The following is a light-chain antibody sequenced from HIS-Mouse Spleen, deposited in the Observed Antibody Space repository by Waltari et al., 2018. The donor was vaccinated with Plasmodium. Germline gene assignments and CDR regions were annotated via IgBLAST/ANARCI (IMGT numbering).Light chain of an antibody. Sequence: EIVMTHTPAPLSVSPGERASLPCRASQSVSSKLAWYKQKSGQAPRLPIYGASTRATGIPARFSGSGSGTEFTLTISSLQSEDFAVYYCQQYNNWSFTFGPGTKVDIK. J-gene: IGKJ3*01. V-gene: IGKV3-15*01. CDR2: GAS. CDR1: QSVSSK. CDR3: QQYNNWSFT.